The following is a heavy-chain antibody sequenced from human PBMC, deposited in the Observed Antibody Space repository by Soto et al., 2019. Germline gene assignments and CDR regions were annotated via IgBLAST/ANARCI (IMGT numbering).Heavy chain of an antibody. Sequence: SETLSLTCAVYGGSFSGYYWSWIRQPPGKGLEWIGEINHSGSTNYNPSLKSRVTISVDTSKNQFSLKLSSVTAADTAVYYCARGPAGSGWTPVDYWGQGTLVTVSS. D-gene: IGHD6-19*01. CDR3: ARGPAGSGWTPVDY. CDR2: INHSGST. CDR1: GGSFSGYY. V-gene: IGHV4-34*01. J-gene: IGHJ4*02.